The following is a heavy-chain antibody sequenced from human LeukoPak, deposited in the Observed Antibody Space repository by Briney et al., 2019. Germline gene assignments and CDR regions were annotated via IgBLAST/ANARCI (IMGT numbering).Heavy chain of an antibody. Sequence: PSETLSLTCTVSSGSISGSSYFWGWIRQPPGKGLEWIGSIYYSGSTYYNPSLKSRVTISVDTSKNQFSLKLSSVTAADTAVYYCARDDHSPHYHYAMGVWGQGITVTVSS. J-gene: IGHJ6*02. CDR3: ARDDHSPHYHYAMGV. V-gene: IGHV4-39*07. CDR1: SGSISGSSYF. D-gene: IGHD4-11*01. CDR2: IYYSGST.